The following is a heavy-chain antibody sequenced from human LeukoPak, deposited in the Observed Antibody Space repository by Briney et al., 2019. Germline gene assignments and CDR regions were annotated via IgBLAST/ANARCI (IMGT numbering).Heavy chain of an antibody. CDR2: TYYRSKWYN. CDR3: ARDPWANWNGLGAHGWFDP. CDR1: GDSVSSNSAA. J-gene: IGHJ5*02. V-gene: IGHV6-1*01. Sequence: SQTLSLTCAISGDSVSSNSAAWNWIRQSPSRGLEWLGRTYYRSKWYNDYAVSVKSRITINPDTSKNQFSLQLNSVTPEDTAVYYCARDPWANWNGLGAHGWFDPWGQGTLVTVSS. D-gene: IGHD1-1*01.